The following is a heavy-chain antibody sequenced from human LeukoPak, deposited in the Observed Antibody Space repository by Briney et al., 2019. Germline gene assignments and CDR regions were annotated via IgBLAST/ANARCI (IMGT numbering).Heavy chain of an antibody. Sequence: PGESLKISCKGSGYSFTSYWISWVRQMPGKGLEWMGRIDPSDSYTNYGPSFQGHVTISADMSISTAYLQWSSLKASDTAMYYCARHTSSWNEGDDYWGQGTLVTVSS. J-gene: IGHJ4*02. CDR2: IDPSDSYT. CDR1: GYSFTSYW. D-gene: IGHD6-13*01. V-gene: IGHV5-10-1*01. CDR3: ARHTSSWNEGDDY.